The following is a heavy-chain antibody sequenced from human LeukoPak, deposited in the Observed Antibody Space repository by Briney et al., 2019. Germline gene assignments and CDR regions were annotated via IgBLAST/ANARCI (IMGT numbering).Heavy chain of an antibody. D-gene: IGHD3-9*01. CDR1: GFTFSSYG. V-gene: IGHV3-30*18. CDR3: AKDQGPLFDWLLDDAFDI. CDR2: ISYDGSNK. Sequence: GGSLRLSCAASGFTFSSYGMHWVRQAPGKGLEWVAVISYDGSNKYYADSVKGRFTISRDNSKNTLYLQMNSLRAEDTAVYYCAKDQGPLFDWLLDDAFDIWGQGTMVTVSS. J-gene: IGHJ3*02.